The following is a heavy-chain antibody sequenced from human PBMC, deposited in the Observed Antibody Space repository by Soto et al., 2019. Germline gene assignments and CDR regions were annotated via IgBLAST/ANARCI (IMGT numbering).Heavy chain of an antibody. CDR1: GITFSRVG. CDR2: ISNDGSTR. CDR3: AKERSSWFSGGAKYYAGLAV. Sequence: GGTLRLSCVASGITFSRVGMHWVRLAPGKGLWRVAGISNDGSTRDYGRSVKGGFTIPNDDSKNTLYRQMNRLRADDTAIYYGAKERSSWFSGGAKYYAGLAVWGQGTTVTVS. V-gene: IGHV3-30*18. D-gene: IGHD2-2*01. J-gene: IGHJ6*02.